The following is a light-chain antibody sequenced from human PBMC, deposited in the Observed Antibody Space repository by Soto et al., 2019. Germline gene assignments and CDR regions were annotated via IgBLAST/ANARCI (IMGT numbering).Light chain of an antibody. J-gene: IGLJ2*01. V-gene: IGLV4-69*01. CDR3: SSYAGINIFVV. CDR1: SGHSTYA. CDR2: LNSDGSH. Sequence: QSVLTQSPSASASLGASVKLTCTLSSGHSTYAIAWHQQQPEKGPRYFMRLNSDGSHSKGDGIPDRFSGSSSGAERYLTISSLQSEDEADYYCSSYAGINIFVVFGGGTKVTVL.